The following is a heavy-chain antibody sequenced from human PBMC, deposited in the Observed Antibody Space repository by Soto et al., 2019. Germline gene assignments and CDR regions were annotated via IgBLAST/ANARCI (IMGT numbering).Heavy chain of an antibody. Sequence: XSVKVSCKVSGYTLTELSMHWVRQAPGKGLEWMGGFDPEDGETIYAQKFQGRVTMTEDTSTDTAYMELSSLRSEDTAVYYCAGGITMVRGVIIEGYYYYGMDVWGQGTTVTVSS. CDR3: AGGITMVRGVIIEGYYYYGMDV. CDR1: GYTLTELS. V-gene: IGHV1-24*01. CDR2: FDPEDGET. J-gene: IGHJ6*02. D-gene: IGHD3-10*01.